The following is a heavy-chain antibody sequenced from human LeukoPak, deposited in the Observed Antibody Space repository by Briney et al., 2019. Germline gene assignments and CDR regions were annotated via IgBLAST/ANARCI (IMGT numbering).Heavy chain of an antibody. D-gene: IGHD2/OR15-2a*01. CDR3: AKPTWPYYFDY. V-gene: IGHV3-30*02. CDR1: GFTFSSYG. J-gene: IGHJ4*02. Sequence: GGSLRLSCAASGFTFSSYGMHWVRQAPGKGLEWVAFIRYDGSNKYYADSVKGRFTISRDNSKNTLYLQMNSLRAEDTAVYYCAKPTWPYYFDYWGQGALVTVSS. CDR2: IRYDGSNK.